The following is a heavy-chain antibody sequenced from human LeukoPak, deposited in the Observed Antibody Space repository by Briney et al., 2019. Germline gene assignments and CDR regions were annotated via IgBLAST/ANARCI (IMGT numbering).Heavy chain of an antibody. CDR1: GFTFNTYA. J-gene: IGHJ4*02. Sequence: GGSLRLSCAASGFTFNTYAMSWVRQAPGKGLEWVSAISGSGGSTYYADSVKGRFTISRDNSKNTLYLQMNSLRAEDTAVYYCAKEFMVRGVMDYWGQGTLVTVSS. CDR3: AKEFMVRGVMDY. V-gene: IGHV3-23*01. CDR2: ISGSGGST. D-gene: IGHD3-10*01.